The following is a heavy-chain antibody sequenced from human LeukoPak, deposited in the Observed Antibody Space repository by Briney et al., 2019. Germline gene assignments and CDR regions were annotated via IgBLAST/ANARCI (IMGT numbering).Heavy chain of an antibody. D-gene: IGHD3-3*01. CDR3: ARATTYDFPENI. J-gene: IGHJ3*02. CDR2: INPSGGST. CDR1: GYTFTSYY. V-gene: IGHV1-46*01. Sequence: ASVKVSCKASGYTFTSYYIHWVRQAPGQGLEWMGIINPSGGSTSYAQKFQGRVTMTRDTSISTAYMELSRLRSDDTAVYYCARATTYDFPENIWGQGTMVTVSS.